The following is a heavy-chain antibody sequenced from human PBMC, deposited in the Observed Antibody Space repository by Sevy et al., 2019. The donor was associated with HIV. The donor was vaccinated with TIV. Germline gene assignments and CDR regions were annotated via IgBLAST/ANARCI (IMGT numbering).Heavy chain of an antibody. V-gene: IGHV3-23*01. D-gene: IGHD1-26*01. Sequence: GGSLRLSCAASGFTFSSHAMSWVSQAPGKGLESVSAISDSGTTTYYEDSVKGRFTISRDNSKNTLYLQMDGLRAEDTAIYYCARAFTGGYQQPFDYWGQGTLVTVSS. J-gene: IGHJ4*02. CDR1: GFTFSSHA. CDR2: ISDSGTTT. CDR3: ARAFTGGYQQPFDY.